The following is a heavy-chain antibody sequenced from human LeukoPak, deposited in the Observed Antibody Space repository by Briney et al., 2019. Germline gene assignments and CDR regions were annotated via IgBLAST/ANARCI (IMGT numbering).Heavy chain of an antibody. D-gene: IGHD3-10*01. CDR3: ARGGSGSSIRSFDY. J-gene: IGHJ4*02. CDR2: IGTAGDT. V-gene: IGHV3-13*01. CDR1: GFTFSSYD. Sequence: GGSLRLSCAASGFTFSSYDMHWVRQATGKGLEWVSAIGTAGDTYYPGSVKGRFTISRENAKNSLYLQMNSLRAGDTAVYYCARGGSGSSIRSFDYWGQGTLVTVSS.